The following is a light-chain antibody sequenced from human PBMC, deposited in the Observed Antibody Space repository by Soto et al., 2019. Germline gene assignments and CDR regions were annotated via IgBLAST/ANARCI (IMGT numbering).Light chain of an antibody. CDR2: AAS. CDR3: PKYNSAPQT. J-gene: IGKJ1*01. V-gene: IGKV1-27*01. Sequence: DIQMTQSPSSLSASVGDRVTITCRASQGISNYLAWYQQKPGKVPKLLIYAASTLQSGVPSRFSGSGSGTDFTITISSLQPEDVATYYCPKYNSAPQTFGQGTKVEIK. CDR1: QGISNY.